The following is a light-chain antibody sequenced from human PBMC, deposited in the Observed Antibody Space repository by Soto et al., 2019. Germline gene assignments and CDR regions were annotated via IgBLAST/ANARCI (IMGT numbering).Light chain of an antibody. CDR1: QSVSSSY. CDR3: QQYGSAPRT. Sequence: EIVLTQSPGTLSLSTGERATLSCRASQSVSSSYLAWYQQKPGQAPRLLIYGASSRDTGIPDRFSGSGYGTDFTLTISRLEPEDFAVYYCQQYGSAPRTFGQGTKVEIK. J-gene: IGKJ1*01. CDR2: GAS. V-gene: IGKV3-20*01.